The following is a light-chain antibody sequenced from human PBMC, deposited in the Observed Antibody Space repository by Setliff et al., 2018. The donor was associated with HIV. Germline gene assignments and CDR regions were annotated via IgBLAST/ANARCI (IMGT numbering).Light chain of an antibody. J-gene: IGLJ1*01. CDR2: EVS. V-gene: IGLV2-23*02. CDR3: CSYAGSSTFSYV. CDR1: SSDVGSYNL. Sequence: QSALTQPASVSGSPGQSITISCTGTSSDVGSYNLVSWYQQHPGKAPKLKIYEVSKRPSGVSNRFSGSKSGNTASLTISGLQAEDEADYYCCSYAGSSTFSYVFGTGTKVTVL.